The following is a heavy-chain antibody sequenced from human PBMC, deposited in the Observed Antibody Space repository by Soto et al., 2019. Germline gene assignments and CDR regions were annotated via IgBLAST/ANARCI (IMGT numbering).Heavy chain of an antibody. J-gene: IGHJ5*02. CDR3: ARGYCSSTICYIWDNWFDP. Sequence: QVQLQESGPVLVKPSETLSLTCTVSGGSISSYYWSWIRQPPGKGLEWIGYIYYSGRTNYNPSLKSRVTISVDTSKNQFSLKLSSVTAADTAVYYCARGYCSSTICYIWDNWFDPWGQGTLVTVSS. CDR2: IYYSGRT. D-gene: IGHD2-2*02. V-gene: IGHV4-59*01. CDR1: GGSISSYY.